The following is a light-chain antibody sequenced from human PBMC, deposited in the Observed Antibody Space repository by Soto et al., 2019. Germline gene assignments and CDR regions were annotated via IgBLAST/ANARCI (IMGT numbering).Light chain of an antibody. Sequence: EIVLTQSPGTLSLSPGERATLSCRASQSVSRSYLAWYQQKPGQAPRLLIYDASSRATGIPDRFSGSGSGTDFTLTISRLEPEDFAVYYCQQYGSSSYTFGQGTKLEIK. CDR1: QSVSRSY. J-gene: IGKJ2*01. CDR2: DAS. CDR3: QQYGSSSYT. V-gene: IGKV3-20*01.